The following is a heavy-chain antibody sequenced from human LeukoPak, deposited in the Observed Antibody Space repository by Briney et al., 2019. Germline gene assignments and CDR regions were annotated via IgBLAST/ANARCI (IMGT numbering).Heavy chain of an antibody. CDR3: ARAVSSNWGNFDY. CDR2: IKTDGSLT. Sequence: PGGSLRLPCAASGFTFSTYWMHWVRQAPGKVLVWVSRIKTDGSLTIYADSVKGRFTISRDNAKNTLYLQMNSLRAEDTAVYYCARAVSSNWGNFDYWGQGTLVTVSS. D-gene: IGHD6-13*01. J-gene: IGHJ4*02. CDR1: GFTFSTYW. V-gene: IGHV3-74*01.